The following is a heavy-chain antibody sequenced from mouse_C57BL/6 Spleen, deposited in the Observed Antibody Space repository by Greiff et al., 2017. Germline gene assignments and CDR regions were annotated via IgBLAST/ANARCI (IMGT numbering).Heavy chain of an antibody. Sequence: EVQLQQSGAELVRPGASVKLSCTASGFNIKDYYMHWVKQRPEQGLEWIGRIDPEDGDTEYAPKFQGKATMTADTSSNTAYLQLSTPTSEDTAVYYCTAASYAMEYWGQGTSVTVSA. J-gene: IGHJ4*01. D-gene: IGHD6-1*01. CDR3: TAASYAMEY. CDR1: GFNIKDYY. CDR2: IDPEDGDT. V-gene: IGHV14-1*01.